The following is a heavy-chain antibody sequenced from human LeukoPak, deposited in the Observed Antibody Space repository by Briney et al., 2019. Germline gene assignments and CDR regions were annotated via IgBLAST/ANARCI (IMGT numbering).Heavy chain of an antibody. J-gene: IGHJ4*02. Sequence: GGSLRPSCAASGFTVSSNYMSWVRQAPGKGLEWVSVIYSGGSTYYADSVKGRFTISRDNSKNTLYLQMNTLRAEDTAVYYCARDPGGVVYFDYWGQGTLVTVSS. D-gene: IGHD2-8*01. CDR3: ARDPGGVVYFDY. V-gene: IGHV3-53*01. CDR1: GFTVSSNY. CDR2: IYSGGST.